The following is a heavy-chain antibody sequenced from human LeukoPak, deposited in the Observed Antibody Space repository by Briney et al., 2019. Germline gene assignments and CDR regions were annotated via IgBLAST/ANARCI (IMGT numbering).Heavy chain of an antibody. CDR2: ISSSSSYI. Sequence: GGSLRLSCAASGFTFSSYSMNWVRQAPGKGLKWVSSISSSSSYIYYADSVKGRFTISRDNAKNPLYLQMNSLRAEDTAVYYCAKDARYCSSTSCWAHAFDYWGQGTLVTVSS. CDR3: AKDARYCSSTSCWAHAFDY. CDR1: GFTFSSYS. D-gene: IGHD2-2*01. V-gene: IGHV3-21*04. J-gene: IGHJ4*02.